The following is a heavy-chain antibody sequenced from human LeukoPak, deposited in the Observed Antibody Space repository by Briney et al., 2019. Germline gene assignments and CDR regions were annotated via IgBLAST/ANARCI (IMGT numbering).Heavy chain of an antibody. D-gene: IGHD1-14*01. J-gene: IGHJ6*03. V-gene: IGHV3-23*01. Sequence: PGGSLRLSCAASGFTFSSYWMIWVRQAPGKGLEWVSGISGSGSNTYYADFVKGRLTTSRDSSKKMLYLQMNSLTPDDTAVYYCAKNGEPHYYMDVWGKGTTVTVSS. CDR2: ISGSGSNT. CDR1: GFTFSSYW. CDR3: AKNGEPHYYMDV.